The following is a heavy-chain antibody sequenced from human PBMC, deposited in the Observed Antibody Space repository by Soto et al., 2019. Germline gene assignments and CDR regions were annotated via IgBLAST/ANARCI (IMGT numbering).Heavy chain of an antibody. Sequence: PGGSLRLSCAASGFTFDDYAMHWVRQAPGKGLEWVSVISWNGVTTYYADSVKGRFTISRDNSKNSLYLQMNSLTTEDTALYYCAKEIDHISSYHVFDQWGQGTLVTVS. CDR2: ISWNGVTT. V-gene: IGHV3-43*01. CDR1: GFTFDDYA. J-gene: IGHJ4*02. CDR3: AKEIDHISSYHVFDQ. D-gene: IGHD3-10*02.